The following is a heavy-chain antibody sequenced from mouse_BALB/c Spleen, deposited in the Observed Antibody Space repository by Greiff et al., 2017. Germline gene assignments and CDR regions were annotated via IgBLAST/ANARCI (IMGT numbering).Heavy chain of an antibody. CDR1: GFNFSSFG. V-gene: IGHV5-17*02. CDR2: ISSGSSTI. Sequence: EVQLQESGGGLVQPGGSRKLSCAASGFNFSSFGMHWVRQAPEKGLEWVAYISSGSSTIYYADTVKGRFTISRDNPKNTLFLQMTSLRSEDTAMYYCARGRDYSDYWGQGTSVTVSS. CDR3: ARGRDYSDY. J-gene: IGHJ4*01. D-gene: IGHD1-1*01.